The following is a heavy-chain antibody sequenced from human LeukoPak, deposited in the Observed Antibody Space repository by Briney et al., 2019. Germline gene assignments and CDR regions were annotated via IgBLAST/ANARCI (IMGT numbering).Heavy chain of an antibody. D-gene: IGHD4-17*01. Sequence: GGSLRLSCAASGFTFSSYEMNWVRQAPGKGLEWVSYISSSGSTIYYADSVKGRFTISRDNAKNSLYLQMNGLRAEDTAVYYCARGLRAIYGDYFDYWGQGTLVTVSS. CDR3: ARGLRAIYGDYFDY. J-gene: IGHJ4*02. CDR1: GFTFSSYE. V-gene: IGHV3-48*03. CDR2: ISSSGSTI.